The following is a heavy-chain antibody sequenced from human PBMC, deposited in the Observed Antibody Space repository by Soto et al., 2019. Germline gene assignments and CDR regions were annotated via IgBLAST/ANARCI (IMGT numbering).Heavy chain of an antibody. Sequence: SETLSLTCAVYGGSFSGYYWSWIRQPPGKGLEWIGEINHSGSTNYNPSLKSRVTISVDTSKNQFSLKLSSVTAADTAVYYCARGSEWEQPGSYYYYGMDVWGQGTTVTVSS. CDR1: GGSFSGYY. J-gene: IGHJ6*02. D-gene: IGHD1-26*01. CDR2: INHSGST. V-gene: IGHV4-34*01. CDR3: ARGSEWEQPGSYYYYGMDV.